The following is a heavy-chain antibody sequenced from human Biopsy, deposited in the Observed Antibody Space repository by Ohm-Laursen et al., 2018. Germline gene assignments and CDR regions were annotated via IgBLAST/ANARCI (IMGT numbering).Heavy chain of an antibody. CDR3: ARVAGGYAYYYGMDV. CDR1: GYSVTNDYY. Sequence: SDTLSLTWAVSGYSVTNDYYWGWIRQPPGKGLEWIGNIYYDGITYYTPSLKSRVAMSVDTSKNKLSLRLTSVTAADTAVYYCARVAGGYAYYYGMDVWGQGTTVIVSS. V-gene: IGHV4-38-2*01. D-gene: IGHD5-12*01. CDR2: IYYDGIT. J-gene: IGHJ6*02.